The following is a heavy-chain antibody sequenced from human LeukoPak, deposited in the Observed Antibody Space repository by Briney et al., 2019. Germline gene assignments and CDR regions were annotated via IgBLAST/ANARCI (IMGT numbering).Heavy chain of an antibody. CDR2: IYYSGST. J-gene: IGHJ6*02. CDR1: GGSVSSGSYY. D-gene: IGHD3-22*01. V-gene: IGHV4-61*01. CDR3: ARSYYYDSSGYYYYYGMDV. Sequence: PSETLSLTCTVSGGSVSSGSYYWSWIRQPPGKGLGWFGNIYYSGSTNYNPSLKSRVTISVDTSKNQFSLKLSSVTAADTAVYYCARSYYYDSSGYYYYYGMDVWGQGTTVTVSS.